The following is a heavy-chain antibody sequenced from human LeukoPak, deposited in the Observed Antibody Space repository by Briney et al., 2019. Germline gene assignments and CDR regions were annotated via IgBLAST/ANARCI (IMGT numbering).Heavy chain of an antibody. CDR1: DGSFRGYY. D-gene: IGHD3-22*01. J-gene: IGHJ6*03. CDR3: AGSVTVIYYIDL. CDR2: NKDSGGT. V-gene: IGHV4-34*01. Sequence: PSETLSLTCAVYDGSFRGYYRTWIRQFPGGGLEWIGENKDSGGTNYSPFLKRRVNLLVDTYKNQFSLKLTSVTAADTAVYYCAGSVTVIYYIDLWGKGTTVTVSS.